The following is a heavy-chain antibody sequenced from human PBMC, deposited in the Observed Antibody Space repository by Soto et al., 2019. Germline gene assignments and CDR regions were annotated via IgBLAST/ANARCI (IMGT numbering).Heavy chain of an antibody. J-gene: IGHJ4*02. CDR1: GFTFSSYS. Sequence: GGSLRLSCAASGFTFSSYSMNWVRQAPGKGLEWVSSISSSSSYIYYADSVKGRFTISRDNAKNSLYLQMNSLRAEDPAVYYCARDRSIAAHFDYWGQGTLVTVSS. CDR3: ARDRSIAAHFDY. D-gene: IGHD6-6*01. CDR2: ISSSSSYI. V-gene: IGHV3-21*01.